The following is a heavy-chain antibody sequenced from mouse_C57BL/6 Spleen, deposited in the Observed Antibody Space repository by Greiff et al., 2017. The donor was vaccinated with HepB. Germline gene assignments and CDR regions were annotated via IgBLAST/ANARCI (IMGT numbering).Heavy chain of an antibody. J-gene: IGHJ2*01. CDR1: GFNIKDDY. CDR2: IDPENGDT. V-gene: IGHV14-4*01. Sequence: EVQLQQSGAELVRPGASVKLSCTASGFNIKDDYMHWVKQRPEQGLEWIGWIDPENGDTEYASKFQGKATITADTSSNTAYLQLSSLTSEDTAVYYCTGGYDGDFDYWGQGTTLTVSS. CDR3: TGGYDGDFDY. D-gene: IGHD2-2*01.